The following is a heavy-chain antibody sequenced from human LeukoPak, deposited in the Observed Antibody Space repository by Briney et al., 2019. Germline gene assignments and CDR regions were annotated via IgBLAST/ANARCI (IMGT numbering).Heavy chain of an antibody. D-gene: IGHD6-13*01. J-gene: IGHJ4*02. CDR1: GFTFSSYA. Sequence: GGSLRLSCAASGFTFSSYAMHWVRQAPGKGLEFVSAISSNGGSTYYAKSVKGRFTVSRDNSKNTLSLQMGSLRAEDTAVYYCAKLRSGGPAAGNYWGQGTLVTVSS. CDR2: ISSNGGST. V-gene: IGHV3-64*01. CDR3: AKLRSGGPAAGNY.